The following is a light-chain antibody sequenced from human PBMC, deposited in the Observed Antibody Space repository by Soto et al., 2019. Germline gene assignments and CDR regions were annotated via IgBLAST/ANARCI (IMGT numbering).Light chain of an antibody. Sequence: EIVLTQSPATLSLSPGERATLSCRASQSVSSYLAWYQQKPGQAPRLLIYDASNRATGIPARFSGSGSGTDFTLTISSLEPEDFLVYYCQQRSNWPGTFGQGTKLEIK. CDR2: DAS. CDR3: QQRSNWPGT. J-gene: IGKJ2*01. CDR1: QSVSSY. V-gene: IGKV3-11*01.